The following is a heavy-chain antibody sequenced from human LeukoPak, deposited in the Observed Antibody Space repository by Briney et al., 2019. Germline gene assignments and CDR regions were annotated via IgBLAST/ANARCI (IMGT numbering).Heavy chain of an antibody. Sequence: GGSLRLSCAASGFTFSNSAMNWVRQVPGKGLEWVSSIDYDSSHIYYAASVRGRFTISRDNARNSVYLQMNSLRVEDMAVYYCARDPLRYLRVGHYDYWGQGTLVAVSS. CDR3: ARDPLRYLRVGHYDY. CDR2: IDYDSSHI. V-gene: IGHV3-21*01. CDR1: GFTFSNSA. J-gene: IGHJ4*02. D-gene: IGHD3-9*01.